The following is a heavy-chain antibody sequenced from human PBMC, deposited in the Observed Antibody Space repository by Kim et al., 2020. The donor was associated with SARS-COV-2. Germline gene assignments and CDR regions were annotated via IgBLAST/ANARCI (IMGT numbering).Heavy chain of an antibody. CDR2: IKQDGSEK. CDR3: ARHRWLRGEIDY. Sequence: GGSLRLSCAASGFTFSSYWMSWVLQAPWKGLEWAANIKQDGSEKYYVDSVKGRFTISRDNAKNSLYLQMNSLRAEDTAVYYCARHRWLRGEIDYWGQGTLVTVSS. V-gene: IGHV3-7*01. CDR1: GFTFSSYW. J-gene: IGHJ4*02. D-gene: IGHD5-12*01.